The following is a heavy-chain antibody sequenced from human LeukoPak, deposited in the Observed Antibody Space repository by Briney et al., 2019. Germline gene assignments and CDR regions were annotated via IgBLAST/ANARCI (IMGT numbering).Heavy chain of an antibody. J-gene: IGHJ6*03. Sequence: SETLSLTCTVSGGSISSHYWTWIRQPPGKGLEWIGDISNSGSTNYNPSLKSRVTIAIDTSKNQFSLKLSSVTAADTAVYYCARDALEGFYSYCYTDVWGKRTTVTVSS. CDR2: ISNSGST. CDR3: ARDALEGFYSYCYTDV. D-gene: IGHD3-3*01. V-gene: IGHV4-59*11. CDR1: GGSISSHY.